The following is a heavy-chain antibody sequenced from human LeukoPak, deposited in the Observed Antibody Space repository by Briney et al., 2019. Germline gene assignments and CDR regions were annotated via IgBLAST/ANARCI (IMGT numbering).Heavy chain of an antibody. CDR3: ARDAPLYFSSWTSDY. J-gene: IGHJ4*02. Sequence: ASVKVSCKASGYTFNSFGVNWVRQAPGQGLEWIGWISAYYGDPKYAQKFHGRVTMTKDTSTSTAYMELRDLRFDDTAVYYCARDAPLYFSSWTSDYWGQGTLITVSS. V-gene: IGHV1-18*01. CDR2: ISAYYGDP. D-gene: IGHD6-13*01. CDR1: GYTFNSFG.